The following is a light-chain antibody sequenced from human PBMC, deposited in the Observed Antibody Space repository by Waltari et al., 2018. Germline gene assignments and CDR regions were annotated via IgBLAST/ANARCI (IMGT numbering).Light chain of an antibody. CDR3: QQYNNWPLT. J-gene: IGKJ5*01. Sequence: EIVMTQSPATLSVSPGERATLSCRASQSVSSYLAWYQQKPGQAPRLLIYGASTRATGIPARFSGSGSGTEFTFTISSLQSEDFAVYYCQQYNNWPLTFGQGTRLEIK. CDR2: GAS. CDR1: QSVSSY. V-gene: IGKV3-15*01.